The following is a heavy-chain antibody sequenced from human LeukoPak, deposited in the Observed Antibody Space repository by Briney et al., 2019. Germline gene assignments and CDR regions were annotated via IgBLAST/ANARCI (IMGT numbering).Heavy chain of an antibody. J-gene: IGHJ4*02. V-gene: IGHV3-48*01. CDR3: ARGPRWAY. CDR1: GFTFSSYS. CDR2: ISSSSSTI. Sequence: GGSLRLSCAASGFTFSSYSMNWVRQAPGKGLEWVSYISSSSSTIYYADSVKGRFTVSRDNAKNSLYLQMNSLRAEDTAVYYCARGPRWAYWGQGTLVTVSS. D-gene: IGHD1-26*01.